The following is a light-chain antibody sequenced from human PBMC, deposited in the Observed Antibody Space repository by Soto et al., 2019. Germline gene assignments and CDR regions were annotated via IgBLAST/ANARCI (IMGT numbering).Light chain of an antibody. J-gene: IGKJ1*01. Sequence: DVVMTQSPLSLPVTPGQPASISCRSSQSLVYSDGNTYLNWFQQRPGQSPRRLIYGASTRATGIPARFSGSGSGTDFTLTISSLQPEDVAVHCCQQDYNFPSWTFGQGTKVDIK. V-gene: IGKV2-30*01. CDR2: GAS. CDR1: QSLVYSDGNTY. CDR3: QQDYNFPSWT.